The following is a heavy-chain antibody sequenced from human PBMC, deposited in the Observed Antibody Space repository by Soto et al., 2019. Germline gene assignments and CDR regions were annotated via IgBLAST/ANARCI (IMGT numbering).Heavy chain of an antibody. Sequence: EVQLVESGGGLVQPGGSLRLSSAASGFTFRSHWMSWVRQAPGKGLEWVANIKQDGSEKYYVDSVKGRVTISRDNAKNSLYLQMNSLRAEDTAVYYCARADYYDSSGYYCGNWGQGTLVTVSS. CDR3: ARADYYDSSGYYCGN. J-gene: IGHJ4*02. V-gene: IGHV3-7*04. CDR1: GFTFRSHW. CDR2: IKQDGSEK. D-gene: IGHD3-22*01.